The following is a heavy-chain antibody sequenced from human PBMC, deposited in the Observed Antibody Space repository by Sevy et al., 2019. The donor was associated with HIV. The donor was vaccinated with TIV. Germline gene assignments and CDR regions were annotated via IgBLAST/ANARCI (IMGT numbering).Heavy chain of an antibody. CDR3: ARDRYYDSSGYYMGAFDI. V-gene: IGHV6-1*01. CDR2: TYYRSKWYN. D-gene: IGHD3-22*01. J-gene: IGHJ3*02. CDR1: GDSVSSNSAA. Sequence: SQTLSLTCAISGDSVSSNSAAWNWIRQSPSRGLEWLGRTYYRSKWYNDYAVSVKSRITINPDTSKNQCSLQLNSVTPEDTAVYYCARDRYYDSSGYYMGAFDIWGQGTMVTVSS.